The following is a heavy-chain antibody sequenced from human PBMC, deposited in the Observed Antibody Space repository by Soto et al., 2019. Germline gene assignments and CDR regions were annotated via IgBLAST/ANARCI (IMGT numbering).Heavy chain of an antibody. V-gene: IGHV1-18*01. J-gene: IGHJ4*02. Sequence: QVQLVQSGTEVKKPGASVKVSCKTSGYTFTNYGISWVRQAPGQGLEWMGWINVYNGDTNYAQNLQGRVTMTTDASRSTAYMELRSLIFDDTAVYFCARVRGGYADSWGRGTLVTVSP. CDR1: GYTFTNYG. D-gene: IGHD2-15*01. CDR3: ARVRGGYADS. CDR2: INVYNGDT.